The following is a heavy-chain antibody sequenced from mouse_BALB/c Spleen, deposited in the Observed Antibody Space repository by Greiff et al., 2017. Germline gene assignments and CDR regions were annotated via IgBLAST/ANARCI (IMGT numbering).Heavy chain of an antibody. Sequence: VQLKESGPSLVKPSQTLSLTCSVTGDSITSGYWNWIRKFPGNKLEYMGYISYSGSTYYNPSLKSRISITRDTSKNQYYLQLNSVTTEDTATYYCARIYYGNYPFAYWGQGTLVTVSA. J-gene: IGHJ3*01. CDR3: ARIYYGNYPFAY. CDR2: ISYSGST. D-gene: IGHD2-1*01. CDR1: GDSITSGY. V-gene: IGHV3-8*02.